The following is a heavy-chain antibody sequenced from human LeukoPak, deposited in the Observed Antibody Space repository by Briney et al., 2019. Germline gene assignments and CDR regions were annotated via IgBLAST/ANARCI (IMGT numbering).Heavy chain of an antibody. CDR1: GGSISSYY. V-gene: IGHV4-59*01. CDR2: IYYSGST. Sequence: SETLSLTCTVSGGSISSYYWGWIRQPPGKGLEWIGYIYYSGSTNYNPSLKSRVTISVDTSKNQFSLKLSSVTAADTAVYYCARVGIYYDYVWGSYRFDLLSFDYWGQGTLVTVSS. D-gene: IGHD3-16*02. CDR3: ARVGIYYDYVWGSYRFDLLSFDY. J-gene: IGHJ4*02.